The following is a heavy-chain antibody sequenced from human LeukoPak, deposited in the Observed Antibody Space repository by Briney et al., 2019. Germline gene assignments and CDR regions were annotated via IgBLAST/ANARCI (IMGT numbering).Heavy chain of an antibody. V-gene: IGHV4-30-2*01. Sequence: PSETLSLTCAVSGGSISSGGYSWSWIRQPPGKGLEWIGYTYHSGSTYYNPSLKSRVTISVDRSKNQFSLKLSSVTAADTAVYYCARGLWFGEFNYWGQGTLVTVSS. CDR2: TYHSGST. J-gene: IGHJ4*02. CDR3: ARGLWFGEFNY. D-gene: IGHD3-10*01. CDR1: GGSISSGGYS.